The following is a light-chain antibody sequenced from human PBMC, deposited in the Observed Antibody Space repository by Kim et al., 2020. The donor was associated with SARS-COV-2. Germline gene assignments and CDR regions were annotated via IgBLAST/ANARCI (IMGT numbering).Light chain of an antibody. J-gene: IGKJ1*01. CDR2: GAS. V-gene: IGKV3-20*01. Sequence: FCWSPGERSTPTSRTSQSVSSRYLAWYQQNPGQAPRLLVYGASSRATGVPDRFGGSGSGTDFTLTSSGLEPEDFAVYYCQQYGRTFGQGTKLDIK. CDR1: QSVSSRY. CDR3: QQYGRT.